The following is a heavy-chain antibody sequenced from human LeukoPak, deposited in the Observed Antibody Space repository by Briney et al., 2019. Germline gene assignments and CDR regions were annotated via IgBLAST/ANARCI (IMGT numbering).Heavy chain of an antibody. J-gene: IGHJ1*01. D-gene: IGHD3-22*01. CDR3: ARVLSADSPGFQH. CDR1: GFTFSSYA. V-gene: IGHV3-23*01. Sequence: GGSLRLSCAASGFTFSSYAMSWLRQAPGQGLEWVSAISGSGGSTYYADSVKGRFTISRDNSKNTLYLQMNSLRAEDTAVYYCARVLSADSPGFQHWGQGTLVTVSS. CDR2: ISGSGGST.